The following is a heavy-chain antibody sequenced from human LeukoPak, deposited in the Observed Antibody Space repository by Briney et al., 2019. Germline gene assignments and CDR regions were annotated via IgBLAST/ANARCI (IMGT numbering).Heavy chain of an antibody. CDR1: GFTFSSYA. V-gene: IGHV3-23*01. CDR2: ISGSGGGT. J-gene: IGHJ4*02. D-gene: IGHD2-15*01. CDR3: ARYGAGSCYDY. Sequence: GGSLRLSCAASGFTFSSYAMSWVRQAPGKGLEWVSSISGSGGGTFYADPVKGRFTISRDNSRNTLYLQMNSLRAEDMAVYYCARYGAGSCYDYWGQGTLVTVSS.